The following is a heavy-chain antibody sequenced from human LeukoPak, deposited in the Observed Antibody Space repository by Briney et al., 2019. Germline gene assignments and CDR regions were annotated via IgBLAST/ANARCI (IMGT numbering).Heavy chain of an antibody. Sequence: SETLSLTCTVSGGSISSGSYYWSWIRQPAGKGLEWIGRIYTNGSTNYNPSLKSRVTISVDTSKNQFSLKLSSVTAADTAVYYCASRDGDYDYWGQGTLVTVSS. CDR2: IYTNGST. J-gene: IGHJ4*02. D-gene: IGHD4-17*01. CDR1: GGSISSGSYY. CDR3: ASRDGDYDY. V-gene: IGHV4-61*02.